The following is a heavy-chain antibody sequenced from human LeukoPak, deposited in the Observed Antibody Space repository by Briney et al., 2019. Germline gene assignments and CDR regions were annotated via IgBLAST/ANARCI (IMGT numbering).Heavy chain of an antibody. V-gene: IGHV1-2*02. CDR3: ARGRGLLWFGELSAIGNWFDP. Sequence: EASVKVSCTASGYTFTGYYMHWVRQAPGQGLEWMGWINPNSGGTNYAQKFQGRVTMTRDTSISTAYMELSRLRSDDTAVYYCARGRGLLWFGELSAIGNWFDPWGQGTLVTVSS. J-gene: IGHJ5*02. CDR1: GYTFTGYY. CDR2: INPNSGGT. D-gene: IGHD3-10*01.